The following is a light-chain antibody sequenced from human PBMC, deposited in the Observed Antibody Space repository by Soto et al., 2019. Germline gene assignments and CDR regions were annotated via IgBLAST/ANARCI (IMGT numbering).Light chain of an antibody. CDR3: QQYGSAPRT. V-gene: IGKV3-20*01. Sequence: EIVLTQSPGTLSLSPGETATLSCRASESVASNYLAWYQQKPGQAPRLLVYGASTRATGIPDRFSGSGSGTDFTLTISSLEPEDFAVYYCQQYGSAPRTFGQGTKVEVK. CDR2: GAS. J-gene: IGKJ1*01. CDR1: ESVASNY.